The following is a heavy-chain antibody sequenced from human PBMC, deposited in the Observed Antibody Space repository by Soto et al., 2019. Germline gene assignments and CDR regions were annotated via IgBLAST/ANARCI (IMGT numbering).Heavy chain of an antibody. CDR2: ISAYNGNT. J-gene: IGHJ4*02. D-gene: IGHD3-22*01. CDR1: GYTFTSYG. CDR3: ARAVNYYDSSGQRLLDD. Sequence: ASVKVSCKASGYTFTSYGISWVRQAPGQGLEWMGWISAYNGNTNYAQKLQGRVTMTTDTSTSTAYMELRSLRSDDTAVYYCARAVNYYDSSGQRLLDDWRQGTQVTVSS. V-gene: IGHV1-18*04.